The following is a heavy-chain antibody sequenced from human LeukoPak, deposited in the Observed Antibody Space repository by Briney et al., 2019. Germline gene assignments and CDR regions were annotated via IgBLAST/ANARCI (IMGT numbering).Heavy chain of an antibody. J-gene: IGHJ4*02. V-gene: IGHV1-8*03. D-gene: IGHD3-10*01. CDR2: MNPNSGNT. CDR1: GYTFTSYD. Sequence: ASVKVSCKASGYTFTSYDINWVRQATGQGLEWMGWMNPNSGNTGYAQKFQGRVTITRNTSISTAYMELSSLRSEDTAVYYCARVLMVRGLCFGYWGQGTLVTVSS. CDR3: ARVLMVRGLCFGY.